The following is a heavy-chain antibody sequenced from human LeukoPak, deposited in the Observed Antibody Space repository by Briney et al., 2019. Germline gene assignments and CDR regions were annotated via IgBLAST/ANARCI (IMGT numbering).Heavy chain of an antibody. Sequence: GGSLRLSWAASGXTVSSNYMTWVRQAPGKGLEWVSVLYSGGTTYYADSVKGRFTISRDSSKNTVYLQMNSLRAEDTAVYYCARGQQWLVPDYWGQGTLVTVSS. V-gene: IGHV3-66*01. CDR1: GXTVSSNY. CDR3: ARGQQWLVPDY. D-gene: IGHD6-19*01. J-gene: IGHJ4*02. CDR2: LYSGGTT.